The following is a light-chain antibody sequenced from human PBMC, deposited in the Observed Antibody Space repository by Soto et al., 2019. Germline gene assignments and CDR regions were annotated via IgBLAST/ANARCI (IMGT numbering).Light chain of an antibody. J-gene: IGLJ2*01. CDR3: HSYDVSLRGPA. CDR2: DNS. CDR1: RSNIGAGYD. Sequence: QSVLTQPPSLSGAPGQRVTISCTGSRSNIGAGYDVHWYQHLPGTAPKVLIFDNSNRPSGVPDRFSGSKSGTSASLAITGLQAEDESVYYCHSYDVSLRGPAFGGGTKVTVL. V-gene: IGLV1-40*01.